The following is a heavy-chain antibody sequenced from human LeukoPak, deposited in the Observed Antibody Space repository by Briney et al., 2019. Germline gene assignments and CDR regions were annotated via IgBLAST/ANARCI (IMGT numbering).Heavy chain of an antibody. V-gene: IGHV1-2*02. D-gene: IGHD4-17*01. CDR1: GYTFTGYY. J-gene: IGHJ6*03. CDR2: INPHSGGT. CDR3: ARDHYGDYGYYYYYMDV. Sequence: ASVKVSCKPSGYTFTGYYIQWVRQAPGQGLEWMGWINPHSGGTNYAQKLQGRVTVTTDTSTSTAYMELRSLRSDDTAVYYCARDHYGDYGYYYYYMDVWGKGATVTVSS.